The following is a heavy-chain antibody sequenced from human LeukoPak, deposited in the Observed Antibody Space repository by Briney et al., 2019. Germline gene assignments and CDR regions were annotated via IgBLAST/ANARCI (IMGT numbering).Heavy chain of an antibody. CDR1: GGSISSYY. D-gene: IGHD3-10*01. CDR3: ARDYGSGTFSGVFDF. CDR2: IYDSGYT. J-gene: IGHJ4*02. V-gene: IGHV4-59*12. Sequence: SETLSLTCTVSGGSISSYYWSWIRQPPGKGLEWIGNIYDSGYTYYNPSLRSRLTISIDTSKSQFSLKLTSVTAADTAVYFCARDYGSGTFSGVFDFWGQGTLVTVSS.